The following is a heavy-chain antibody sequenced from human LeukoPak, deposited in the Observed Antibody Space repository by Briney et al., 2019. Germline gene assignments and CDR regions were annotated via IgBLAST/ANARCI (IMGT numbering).Heavy chain of an antibody. CDR3: ARDCGGDCYHFDY. Sequence: AGGSLRLSCAASGFTFSSYAMHWVRQAPGKGLEWVAVISYDGSNKYYADSVKGRFTISRDNSKNTLYLQMNSLRAEDTAVYYCARDCGGDCYHFDYWGQGTLVTVSS. CDR1: GFTFSSYA. CDR2: ISYDGSNK. D-gene: IGHD2-21*02. J-gene: IGHJ4*02. V-gene: IGHV3-30-3*01.